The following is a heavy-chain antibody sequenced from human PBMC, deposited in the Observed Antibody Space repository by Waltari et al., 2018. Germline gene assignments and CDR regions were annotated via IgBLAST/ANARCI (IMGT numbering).Heavy chain of an antibody. CDR2: IYYSGST. CDR1: GGSVSSGSYY. D-gene: IGHD3-22*01. CDR3: ARAPYYYDSSGWYFDL. Sequence: QVQLQESGPGLVKPSETLSLTCTVSGGSVSSGSYYWSWIRQPPGKGLEWIGYIYYSGSTNYNPSLKSRVTISVDTSKNQFSRKLSSVTAADTAVYYCARAPYYYDSSGWYFDLWGRGTLVTVSS. V-gene: IGHV4-61*01. J-gene: IGHJ2*01.